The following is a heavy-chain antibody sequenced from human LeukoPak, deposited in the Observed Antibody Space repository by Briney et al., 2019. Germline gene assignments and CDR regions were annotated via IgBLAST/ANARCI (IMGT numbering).Heavy chain of an antibody. CDR3: ARDSSEFRSLIFH. D-gene: IGHD3-9*01. Sequence: ASVKVSCKASGGTFSSYAISWVRQAPGQGLEWMGGIIPIFGTANYAQKFQGRVTITADESTSTAYMELSSLRSEDTAVYYCARDSSEFRSLIFHWGQGTLVTVSS. V-gene: IGHV1-69*01. CDR2: IIPIFGTA. CDR1: GGTFSSYA. J-gene: IGHJ1*01.